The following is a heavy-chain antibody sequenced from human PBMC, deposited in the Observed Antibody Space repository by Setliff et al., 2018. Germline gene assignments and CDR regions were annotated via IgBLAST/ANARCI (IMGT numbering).Heavy chain of an antibody. CDR2: IYHSGST. Sequence: PSETLSLTCTVSGGSISSSNWWNWVRQPPGKGLEWIGEIYHSGSTNYNPSLKSRVTISVDTSKNQFSLKLSSVTAADTAVYYCARDRQYCSSPTCYSSYFYYYGMDVWGQGTTVTV. CDR3: ARDRQYCSSPTCYSSYFYYYGMDV. CDR1: GGSISSSNW. V-gene: IGHV4-4*02. J-gene: IGHJ6*02. D-gene: IGHD2-2*02.